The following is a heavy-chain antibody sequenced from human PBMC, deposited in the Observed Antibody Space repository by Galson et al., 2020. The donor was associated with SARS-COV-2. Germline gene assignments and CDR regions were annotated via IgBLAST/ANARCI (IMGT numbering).Heavy chain of an antibody. D-gene: IGHD3-22*01. CDR3: ARGASNYDGTGVYYGEY. CDR2: IWYDGNNK. CDR1: GFTFSRFG. V-gene: IGHV3-33*01. Sequence: TGGSLRLSCAASGFTFSRFGMHWVRQAPGKGLEWVAVIWYDGNNKYYADSVKGRFTISRDNSKNTLYLQMNSLRAEDTAVYYCARGASNYDGTGVYYGEYWGQGTLVSVAS. J-gene: IGHJ4*02.